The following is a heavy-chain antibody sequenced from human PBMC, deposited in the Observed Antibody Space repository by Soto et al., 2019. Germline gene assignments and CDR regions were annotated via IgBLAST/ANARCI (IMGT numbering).Heavy chain of an antibody. CDR2: INHSGST. J-gene: IGHJ4*02. V-gene: IGHV4-34*01. D-gene: IGHD3-10*01. Sequence: SETLSLTCAFYCGSFIGYYWSWIRQPPGKGLEWIGEINHSGSTNYNPSLKSRVTISVDTSKNQFSLKLSSVTAADTAVYYCARALFSPSLVRGRSSDFDYWGQGTLVTVSS. CDR3: ARALFSPSLVRGRSSDFDY. CDR1: CGSFIGYY.